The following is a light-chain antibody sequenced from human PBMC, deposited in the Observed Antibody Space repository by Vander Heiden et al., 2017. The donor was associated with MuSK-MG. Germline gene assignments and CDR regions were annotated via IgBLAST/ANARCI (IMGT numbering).Light chain of an antibody. CDR3: QKYGDSPQT. V-gene: IGKV3-20*01. Sequence: ELVLTQSPGTLSLLPGESATLSCRASQSVSRGYLAWYRQRPGQSPRLIMYDISRRATGIPDRFSGSGSETDCTLTISSLEAEDVAMYYCQKYGDSPQTFGQGTKVE. J-gene: IGKJ1*01. CDR2: DIS. CDR1: QSVSRGY.